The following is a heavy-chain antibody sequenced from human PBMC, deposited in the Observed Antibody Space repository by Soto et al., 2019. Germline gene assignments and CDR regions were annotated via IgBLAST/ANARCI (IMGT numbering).Heavy chain of an antibody. CDR3: ARHGEYYDSSGYYSYNWFDP. Sequence: QLQLQESGPGLVKPSETLSLTCTVSGGSISSSSYYWGWIRQPPGKGLEWIGSIYYSGSTYYNPSLRHRVTISVDTSKNQFPLKLSSVTAADTAVYYCARHGEYYDSSGYYSYNWFDPWGQGTLVTVSS. J-gene: IGHJ5*02. CDR2: IYYSGST. D-gene: IGHD3-22*01. V-gene: IGHV4-39*01. CDR1: GGSISSSSYY.